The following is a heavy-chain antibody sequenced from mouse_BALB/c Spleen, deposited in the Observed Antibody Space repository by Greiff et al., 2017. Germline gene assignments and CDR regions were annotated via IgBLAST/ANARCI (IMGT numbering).Heavy chain of an antibody. D-gene: IGHD1-2*01. CDR3: ARVLRLREGFAY. CDR2: IWAGGST. J-gene: IGHJ3*01. Sequence: QVQLKESGPGLVAPSQSLSITCTVSGFSLTSYGVHWVRQPPGKGLEWLGVIWAGGSTNYNSALMSRLSISKDNSKSQVFLKMNSLQTDDTAMYYCARVLRLREGFAYWGQGTLVTVSA. V-gene: IGHV2-9*02. CDR1: GFSLTSYG.